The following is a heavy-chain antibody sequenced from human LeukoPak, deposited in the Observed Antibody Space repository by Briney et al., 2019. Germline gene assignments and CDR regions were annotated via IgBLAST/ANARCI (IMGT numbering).Heavy chain of an antibody. J-gene: IGHJ5*02. CDR1: GFTFSSYA. CDR2: ISYDGSNK. Sequence: GGSLRLSCAASGFTFSSYAMHWVRQAPGKGLEWVAVISYDGSNKYYADSVKGRFTISRDNSKNTLYLQMISLRAEDTAVYYCARSAGYCSSTSCYTRAYNWFDPWGQGTLVTVSS. D-gene: IGHD2-2*02. V-gene: IGHV3-30*01. CDR3: ARSAGYCSSTSCYTRAYNWFDP.